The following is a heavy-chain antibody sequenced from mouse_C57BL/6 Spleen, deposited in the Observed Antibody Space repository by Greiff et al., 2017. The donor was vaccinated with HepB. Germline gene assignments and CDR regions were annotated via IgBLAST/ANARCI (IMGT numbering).Heavy chain of an antibody. CDR2: INPSSGYT. V-gene: IGHV1-7*01. D-gene: IGHD1-1*01. Sequence: QVHVKQSGAELAKPGASVKLSCKASGYTFTSYWMHWVKQRPGQGLEWIGYINPSSGYTKYNQKFKDKATLTADKSSSTAYMQLSSLTHEDSAVYYCARDYYGSSYNFDYWGQGTTLTVSS. J-gene: IGHJ2*01. CDR1: GYTFTSYW. CDR3: ARDYYGSSYNFDY.